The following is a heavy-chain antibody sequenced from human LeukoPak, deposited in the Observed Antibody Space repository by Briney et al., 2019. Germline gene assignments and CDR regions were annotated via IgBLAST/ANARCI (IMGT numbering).Heavy chain of an antibody. CDR2: IIPILGIA. CDR3: ARAGYSSSWYD. CDR1: GGTFSIYA. D-gene: IGHD6-13*01. Sequence: SVKVSFTASGGTFSIYAIGWVRQAPGQGLGWMGRIIPILGIANYAQKFQGRVTITADKSTSTAYMELSSLRSEDTAVYYCARAGYSSSWYDWGQGTLVTVSS. J-gene: IGHJ4*02. V-gene: IGHV1-69*04.